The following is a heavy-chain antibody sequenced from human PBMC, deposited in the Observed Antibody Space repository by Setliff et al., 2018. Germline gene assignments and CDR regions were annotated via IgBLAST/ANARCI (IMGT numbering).Heavy chain of an antibody. J-gene: IGHJ1*01. CDR2: INAGNGYT. V-gene: IGHV1-3*01. CDR1: QYTFTAYY. CDR3: VRDAGWQYDDYAGVYFPH. D-gene: IGHD4-17*01. Sequence: ASVKVSCKASQYTFTAYYLHWVRQAPGQGLEWMGWINAGNGYTKYSQKFQGRVTITRDTSATTACMELRSLRSDDTAVYYCVRDAGWQYDDYAGVYFPHWGQGTLVTVSS.